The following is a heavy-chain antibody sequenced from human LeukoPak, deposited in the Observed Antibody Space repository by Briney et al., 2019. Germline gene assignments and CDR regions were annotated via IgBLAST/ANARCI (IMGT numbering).Heavy chain of an antibody. CDR1: GYTFTSYD. CDR2: MNPNSGNT. Sequence: ASVKVSCKASGYTFTSYDINWVRQATGQGLEWMGWMNPNSGNTGYAQKFQGRVTMTRNTSISTAYMELSSLRSEHTAVYYCARKGDYYGSGSYYNFVNWFDPWGQGTLVTVSS. J-gene: IGHJ5*02. CDR3: ARKGDYYGSGSYYNFVNWFDP. D-gene: IGHD3-10*01. V-gene: IGHV1-8*01.